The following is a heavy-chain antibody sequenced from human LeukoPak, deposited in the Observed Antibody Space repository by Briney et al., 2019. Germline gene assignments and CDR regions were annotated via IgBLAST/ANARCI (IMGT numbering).Heavy chain of an antibody. Sequence: PGRSLRLSCAASGFTFSSYGMHWLRQAPGKGLEGVADIWYDGSNKYYADSVKGRFTISRDNSKNTLYLQMNSLRAEDTAVYYCAKEGYCSSTSCYTAPARYFQHWGQGTLVTVSS. D-gene: IGHD2-2*02. V-gene: IGHV3-33*06. CDR2: IWYDGSNK. CDR3: AKEGYCSSTSCYTAPARYFQH. CDR1: GFTFSSYG. J-gene: IGHJ1*01.